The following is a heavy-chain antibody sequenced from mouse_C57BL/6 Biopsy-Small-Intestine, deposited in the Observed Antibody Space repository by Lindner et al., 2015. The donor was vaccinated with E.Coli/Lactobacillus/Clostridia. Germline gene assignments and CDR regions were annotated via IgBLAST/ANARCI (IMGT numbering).Heavy chain of an antibody. CDR1: GGTFSSYA. Sequence: SVKVSCKASGGTFSSYAISWVRQAPGQGLEWMGGIIPISGPSNYAQKFQGRVTITADESTSTAYMELSRLRSEDTAVYYCAFQVAAFDIWGQGTMVTVSS. J-gene: IGHJ3*01. CDR2: IIPISGPS. D-gene: IGHD1-1*02. CDR3: AFQVAAFDI. V-gene: IGHV1-81*01.